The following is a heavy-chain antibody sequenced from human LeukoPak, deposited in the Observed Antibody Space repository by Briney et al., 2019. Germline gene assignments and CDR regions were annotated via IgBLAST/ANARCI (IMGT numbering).Heavy chain of an antibody. D-gene: IGHD1-26*01. V-gene: IGHV1-2*02. Sequence: ASVKVSCKASGYTFTGYYMHWVRQAPGQGLEWMGWINPNSGGTNYAQKFQGRVTMTRDTSISTAYMELSRLRSDDTAVYYCARGRVIVGATTSPPFPFDYWGQGTLVTVSS. J-gene: IGHJ4*02. CDR1: GYTFTGYY. CDR3: ARGRVIVGATTSPPFPFDY. CDR2: INPNSGGT.